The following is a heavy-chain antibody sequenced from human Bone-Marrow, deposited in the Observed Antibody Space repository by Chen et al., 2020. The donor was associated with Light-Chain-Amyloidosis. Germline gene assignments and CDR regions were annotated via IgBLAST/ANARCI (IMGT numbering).Heavy chain of an antibody. CDR1: GFTFSSYA. V-gene: IGHV3-23*01. J-gene: IGHJ6*02. D-gene: IGHD2-8*01. Sequence: EVQLLESGGGLVQPGGSLRLSCAASGFTFSSYAMSWVRQAPGKGLEWVSAISGSGGSTYYADSVKGRFTISRDNSKNTLYLQMNSRRAEDTAVYYCAKDGMYSMSGYYYGMDVWGQGTTVTVSS. CDR3: AKDGMYSMSGYYYGMDV. CDR2: ISGSGGST.